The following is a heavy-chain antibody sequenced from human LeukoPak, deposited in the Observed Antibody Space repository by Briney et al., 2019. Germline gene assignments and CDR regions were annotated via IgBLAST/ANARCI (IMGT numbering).Heavy chain of an antibody. D-gene: IGHD2-2*01. V-gene: IGHV3-23*01. Sequence: GGSLRLSCAASGFTFSTYAMSWVRQAPGKGLEWVSSISGTTSGTYYADSVEGRFTISRDNSKNTLYLQMNSLRAEDTAVYYCAKDDQVPAAINFDYWGQGTLVTVSS. CDR3: AKDDQVPAAINFDY. J-gene: IGHJ4*02. CDR2: ISGTTSGT. CDR1: GFTFSTYA.